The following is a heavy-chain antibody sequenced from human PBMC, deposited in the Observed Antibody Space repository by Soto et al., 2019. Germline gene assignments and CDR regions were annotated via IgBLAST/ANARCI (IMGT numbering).Heavy chain of an antibody. J-gene: IGHJ4*02. D-gene: IGHD1-26*01. CDR1: GLTFNTHW. Sequence: EVQLVESGGGVVQPGGSLRLSCTASGLTFNTHWMHWVRQAPGKGLVWVSRIYFDGITTNYADSVKGRLTGSRDNAKNTVYLHVNTLRAEDTAGYYCARGRAMGVDYWGQGTLVTVSS. V-gene: IGHV3-74*01. CDR3: ARGRAMGVDY. CDR2: IYFDGITT.